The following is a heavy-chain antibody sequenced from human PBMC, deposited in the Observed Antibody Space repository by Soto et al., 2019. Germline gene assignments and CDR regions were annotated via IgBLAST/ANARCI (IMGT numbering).Heavy chain of an antibody. D-gene: IGHD5-12*01. Sequence: GESLKISCHGSGYTFTTYWVGWVRQRPGKGLDWMGNIYPGDSDVKYSPSFQGQVTISVDKSISTAYLQWNSLKASDTAVYYCARQNYAGYGGYDSAFDTWGRGTLVTVS. J-gene: IGHJ4*02. CDR3: ARQNYAGYGGYDSAFDT. V-gene: IGHV5-51*01. CDR1: GYTFTTYW. CDR2: IYPGDSDV.